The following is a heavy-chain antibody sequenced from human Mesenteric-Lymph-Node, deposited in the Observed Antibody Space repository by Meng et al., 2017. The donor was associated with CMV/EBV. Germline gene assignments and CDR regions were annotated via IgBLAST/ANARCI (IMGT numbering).Heavy chain of an antibody. CDR2: ISSGSTYI. Sequence: GESLKISCAASGFTFSTYSMNWVRQAPGKGLEWVSSISSGSTYIYYADSVKGRFTISRDNAKNSLYLQMNSLRAEDTAVYYCARDSDYGDYVLAFGIWGQGTMVTVSS. CDR1: GFTFSTYS. CDR3: ARDSDYGDYVLAFGI. D-gene: IGHD4-17*01. V-gene: IGHV3-21*01. J-gene: IGHJ3*02.